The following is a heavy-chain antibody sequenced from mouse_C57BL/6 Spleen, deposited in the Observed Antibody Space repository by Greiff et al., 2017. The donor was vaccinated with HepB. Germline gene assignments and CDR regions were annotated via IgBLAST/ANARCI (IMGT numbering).Heavy chain of an antibody. J-gene: IGHJ2*01. CDR3: ARRDDYDWDDY. V-gene: IGHV1-55*01. CDR1: GYTFTSYW. D-gene: IGHD2-4*01. Sequence: QVQLQQPGAELVKPGASVKMSCKASGYTFTSYWITWVKQRPGQGLEWIGDIYPGSGSTNSNEKFKSKATLTVDTSSSTAYMQLSSLTSEDSAVYYWARRDDYDWDDYWGQGTTLTVSS. CDR2: IYPGSGST.